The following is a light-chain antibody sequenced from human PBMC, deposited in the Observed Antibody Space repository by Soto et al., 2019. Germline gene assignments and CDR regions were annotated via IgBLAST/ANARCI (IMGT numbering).Light chain of an antibody. Sequence: QSVLTQPASVSGAPGQAITISCSGTSSDVGGSNYVSWYQQHPGEAPKLIIDEVSFRPAGVSNRFAGSKSGSTASLTISGLQAEDEADYFCSSYSSSAPGVLFGGGTKLTVL. V-gene: IGLV2-14*01. CDR2: EVS. CDR1: SSDVGGSNY. CDR3: SSYSSSAPGVL. J-gene: IGLJ2*01.